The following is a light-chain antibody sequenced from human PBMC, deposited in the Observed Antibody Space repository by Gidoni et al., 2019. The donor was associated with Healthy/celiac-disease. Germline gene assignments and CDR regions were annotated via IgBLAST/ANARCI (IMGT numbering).Light chain of an antibody. Sequence: EIVMTQSPATRSVSPGERATLSCRASQSVSSNLAWYQQKPGQAPRLLTYGASPRATGIPARFSGSGSGTEFTLTISSLQSEDFAVYYCQQYNNWPKAFGQGTKVETK. V-gene: IGKV3-15*01. CDR2: GAS. CDR1: QSVSSN. CDR3: QQYNNWPKA. J-gene: IGKJ1*01.